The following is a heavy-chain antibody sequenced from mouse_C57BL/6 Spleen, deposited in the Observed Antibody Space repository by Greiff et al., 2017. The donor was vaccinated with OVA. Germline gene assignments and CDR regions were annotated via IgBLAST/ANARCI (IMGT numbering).Heavy chain of an antibody. CDR2: INPNNGGT. J-gene: IGHJ1*03. CDR1: GYTFTDYN. D-gene: IGHD1-1*01. CDR3: ARSGYYGSSRYFDV. V-gene: IGHV1-18*01. Sequence: EVQLQQSGPELVKPGASVKIPCKASGYTFTDYNMDWVKQSHGKSLEWIGDINPNNGGTIYNQKFKGQATLTVDKSARTAYMELRSLTSEDTAVYYCARSGYYGSSRYFDVWGTGTTVTVSS.